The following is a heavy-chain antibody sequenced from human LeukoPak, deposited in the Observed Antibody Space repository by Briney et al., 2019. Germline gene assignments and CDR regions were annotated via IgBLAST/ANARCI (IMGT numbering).Heavy chain of an antibody. Sequence: ASVKVSCKASGYTFTSYGISWVRQAPGQGLEWMGCISAYNGNTNYAQKLQGRVTMTTDTPTSTAYMELRSLSSDDTAVYYCARAAADGPGDYYYYYYMDVWGKGTTVTVSS. CDR3: ARAAADGPGDYYYYYYMDV. V-gene: IGHV1-18*01. CDR2: ISAYNGNT. J-gene: IGHJ6*03. CDR1: GYTFTSYG. D-gene: IGHD6-13*01.